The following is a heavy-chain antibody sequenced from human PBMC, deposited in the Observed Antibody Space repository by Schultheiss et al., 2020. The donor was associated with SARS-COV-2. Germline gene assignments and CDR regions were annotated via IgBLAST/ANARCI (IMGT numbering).Heavy chain of an antibody. CDR2: IVVGSGNT. CDR1: GFTFTSSA. J-gene: IGHJ4*02. CDR3: ARDQCSEGSCPLFRF. D-gene: IGHD2-15*01. Sequence: SVKVSCKASGFTFTSSAVQWVRQARGQRLEWIGWIVVGSGNTNYAQKFQERVTITRDMSTSTAYMELSRLRSDDTAMYFCARDQCSEGSCPLFRFWGQGAPVTVSS. V-gene: IGHV1-58*01.